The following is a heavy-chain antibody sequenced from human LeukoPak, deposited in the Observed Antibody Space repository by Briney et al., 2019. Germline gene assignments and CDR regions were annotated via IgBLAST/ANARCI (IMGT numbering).Heavy chain of an antibody. V-gene: IGHV3-30*18. CDR1: GFTFSSYG. CDR2: ISYDGSNK. Sequence: PGRSLRLSCAASGFTFSSYGMHWVRQAPGKGLEWVAVISYDGSNKYYADSVKGRFTISRDNSKNTLYLQMDSLRAEDTAVYYCAKDQNYGMDVWGQGTTVTVSS. CDR3: AKDQNYGMDV. J-gene: IGHJ6*02.